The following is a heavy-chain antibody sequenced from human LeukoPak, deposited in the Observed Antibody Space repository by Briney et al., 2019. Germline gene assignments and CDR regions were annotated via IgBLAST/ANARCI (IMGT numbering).Heavy chain of an antibody. CDR2: INPNSGGT. J-gene: IGHJ5*02. Sequence: ASVKVSCKASGYTFTGYYMHWVRQAPGQGLEWMGWINPNSGGTNYAQKFQGRVTMTRDTSISTAYMELSRLRSDDTAVYYCARVPELRKAWFDPWGQGTLVIVSS. V-gene: IGHV1-2*02. D-gene: IGHD1-26*01. CDR3: ARVPELRKAWFDP. CDR1: GYTFTGYY.